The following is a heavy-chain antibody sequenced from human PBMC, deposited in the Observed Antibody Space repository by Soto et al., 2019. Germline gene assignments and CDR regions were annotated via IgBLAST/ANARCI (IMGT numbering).Heavy chain of an antibody. CDR2: ISSSSSYI. CDR3: ARDLTTVTPPYYYYGMDV. D-gene: IGHD4-17*01. V-gene: IGHV3-21*01. CDR1: GFTFSSYS. J-gene: IGHJ6*02. Sequence: VQLVESGGGVVQPGRSLRLSCAASGFTFSSYSMNWVRQAPGKGLEWVSSISSSSSYIYYADSVKGRFTISRDNAKNSLYLQMNSLRAEDTAVYYCARDLTTVTPPYYYYGMDVWGQGTTVTVSS.